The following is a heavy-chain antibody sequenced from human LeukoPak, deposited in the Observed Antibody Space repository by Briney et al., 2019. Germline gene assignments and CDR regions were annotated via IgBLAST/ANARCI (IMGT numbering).Heavy chain of an antibody. V-gene: IGHV3-23*01. CDR3: AKDRDYYGSGSFDY. D-gene: IGHD3-10*01. J-gene: IGHJ4*02. CDR1: GFTFSSYA. CDR2: NSGSGGST. Sequence: GGSLRLSCAASGFTFSSYAMSWVRQAPGKGLEWVSANSGSGGSTYYADSVKGRFTISRYNSKNTLYLQMNSLRAEDTAVYYCAKDRDYYGSGSFDYWGQGTLVTVSS.